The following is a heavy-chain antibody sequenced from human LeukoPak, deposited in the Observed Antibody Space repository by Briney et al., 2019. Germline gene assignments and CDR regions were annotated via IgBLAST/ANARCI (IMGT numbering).Heavy chain of an antibody. CDR3: ARDRPRIAAAGTVYYFDY. CDR1: GGSISSYF. V-gene: IGHV4-59*12. D-gene: IGHD6-13*01. Sequence: PSETLSLTCTVSGGSISSYFWSWLRQPPGKGLEWIGYISYSGSTNYNPSLKSRVTISVDTSKNQFSLKLSSVTAADTAVYYCARDRPRIAAAGTVYYFDYWGQGTLVTVSS. J-gene: IGHJ4*02. CDR2: ISYSGST.